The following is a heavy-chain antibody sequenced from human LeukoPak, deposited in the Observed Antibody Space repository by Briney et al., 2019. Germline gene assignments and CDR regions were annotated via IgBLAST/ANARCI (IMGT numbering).Heavy chain of an antibody. CDR1: GFTFSSYA. D-gene: IGHD3-22*01. J-gene: IGHJ4*02. V-gene: IGHV3-30*04. Sequence: GGSLRLSCAASGFTFSSYAMHWVRQAPGKGLEWVAVISYDGSNKYYADSVKGRFTISRDNSKNTLYLQMNSLRAEDTAVYYCAYTGAFYYDSSGFDYWGQGTLVTVSS. CDR2: ISYDGSNK. CDR3: AYTGAFYYDSSGFDY.